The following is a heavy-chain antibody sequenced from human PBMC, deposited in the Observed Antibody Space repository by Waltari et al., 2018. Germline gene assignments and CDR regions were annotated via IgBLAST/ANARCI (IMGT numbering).Heavy chain of an antibody. J-gene: IGHJ4*02. CDR3: ARNGAMAGWGDY. V-gene: IGHV4-38-2*01. Sequence: QVQLQESGPGLVKPSETLSLTCAVSGYPIRSSNYWGWIRQPPRQGLEWIGRISHSGTAYYNPSPKMPVTISVDTSKNPLSLTLSPLGAADPAVYYWARNGAMAGWGDYWGQGTLVTVSS. D-gene: IGHD6-19*01. CDR2: ISHSGTA. CDR1: GYPIRSSNY.